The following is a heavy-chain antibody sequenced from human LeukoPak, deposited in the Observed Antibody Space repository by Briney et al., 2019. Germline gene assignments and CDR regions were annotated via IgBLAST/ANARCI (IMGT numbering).Heavy chain of an antibody. D-gene: IGHD5-12*01. CDR2: TYHSGST. CDR3: AIGGYSGYGSHYFFDY. Sequence: SGTLSLTCAVSGDSISSSNWWSWVRQPPGKGLEWIGETYHSGSTNYNPSLKSRVTISVDKSKNQFSLKLSSVTAADTAVYYCAIGGYSGYGSHYFFDYWGQGTLVTVSS. J-gene: IGHJ4*02. CDR1: GDSISSSNW. V-gene: IGHV4-4*02.